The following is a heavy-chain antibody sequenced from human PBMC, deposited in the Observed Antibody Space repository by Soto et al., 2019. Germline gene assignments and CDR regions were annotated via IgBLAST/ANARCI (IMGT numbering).Heavy chain of an antibody. CDR3: AKNSFREQLVRCCYYYYGMEL. Sequence: GGSLRLSCAASVFTFSSYCMHLVRQAPGKGLECVSVISYDGSNKYYADSVKGRFTISRDNSKNTLYLQMNSLRAEDTAVYYCAKNSFREQLVRCCYYYYGMELWGQGTTVTVSS. V-gene: IGHV3-30*18. D-gene: IGHD6-6*01. J-gene: IGHJ6*02. CDR1: VFTFSSYC. CDR2: ISYDGSNK.